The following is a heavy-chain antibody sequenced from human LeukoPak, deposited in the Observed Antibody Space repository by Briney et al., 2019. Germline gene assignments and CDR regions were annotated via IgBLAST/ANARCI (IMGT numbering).Heavy chain of an antibody. D-gene: IGHD3-16*01. CDR2: ISWDGGST. V-gene: IGHV3-43*01. J-gene: IGHJ4*02. Sequence: GGSLRLSCAASGFTFSSYSMNWVRQGPGKGLEWVSVISWDGGSTSYADSVKGRFTISRDNSKNSLYLQMNSLRSEDSALYYCAKDRGGVDYWGQGTLVTVSS. CDR3: AKDRGGVDY. CDR1: GFTFSSYS.